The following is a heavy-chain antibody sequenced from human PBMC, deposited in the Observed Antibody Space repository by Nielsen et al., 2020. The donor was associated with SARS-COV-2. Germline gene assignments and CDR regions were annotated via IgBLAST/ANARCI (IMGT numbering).Heavy chain of an antibody. CDR2: IYYSGST. V-gene: IGHV4-31*03. CDR1: GGSISSGGYY. D-gene: IGHD6-6*01. Sequence: SETLSLTCTVSGGSISSGGYYWSWIRQHPGKGLEWIGYIYYSGSTYYNPSLKSRVTISVDTSKNQFSLKLSSVTAADTAVYYCARRAEYSSSSTDYWGQGTLVTVSS. J-gene: IGHJ4*02. CDR3: ARRAEYSSSSTDY.